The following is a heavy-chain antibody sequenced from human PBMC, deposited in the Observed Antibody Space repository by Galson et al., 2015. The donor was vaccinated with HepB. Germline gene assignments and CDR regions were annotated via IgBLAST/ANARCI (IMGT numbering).Heavy chain of an antibody. Sequence: SLRLSCAASGFTFSSYAMSWVRQAPGKGLEWVSAISGSGGSTYYADSVKGRFTISRDNSKNTLYLQMNSLRAEDTAVYYCAKGYSGSPLFGESYYFDYWGQGTLVTVST. CDR3: AKGYSGSPLFGESYYFDY. CDR1: GFTFSSYA. V-gene: IGHV3-23*01. J-gene: IGHJ4*02. D-gene: IGHD3-10*01. CDR2: ISGSGGST.